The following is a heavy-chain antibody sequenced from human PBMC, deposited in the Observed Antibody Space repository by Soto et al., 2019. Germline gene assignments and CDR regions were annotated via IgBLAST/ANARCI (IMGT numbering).Heavy chain of an antibody. V-gene: IGHV4-39*01. D-gene: IGHD6-19*01. CDR1: GGSISSSSYY. CDR3: ARRRYSSVGRYLYYYGMDV. Sequence: SETLSLTCTVSGGSISSSSYYWGWIRQPPGKGLEWIGSIYYSGSTYYNPSLKSRVTISVDTSKNQFSLKLSSVTAADTAVFYFARRRYSSVGRYLYYYGMDVWGQGTTVTV. CDR2: IYYSGST. J-gene: IGHJ6*02.